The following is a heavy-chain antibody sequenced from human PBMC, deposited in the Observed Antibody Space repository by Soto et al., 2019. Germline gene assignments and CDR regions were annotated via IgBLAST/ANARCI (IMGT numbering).Heavy chain of an antibody. CDR3: TTTSIGLYFDH. J-gene: IGHJ4*02. Sequence: QLLEAGGGLVKPGGSLRLSCTASGFSFSNAWMSWVRQAPGKGLEWVGRIKTKTNGATTDYAAPVQDRFSISRDDSKNTLFLQMDSLQTEDTAVYYCTTTSIGLYFDHWGQGTLVTVSS. D-gene: IGHD3-3*01. CDR2: IKTKTNGATT. V-gene: IGHV3-15*01. CDR1: GFSFSNAW.